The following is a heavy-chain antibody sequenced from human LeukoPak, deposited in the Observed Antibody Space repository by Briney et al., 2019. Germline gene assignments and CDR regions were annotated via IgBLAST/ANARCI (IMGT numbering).Heavy chain of an antibody. J-gene: IGHJ4*02. CDR3: ARSGSYRSYYFDY. D-gene: IGHD1-26*01. Sequence: PGRSLRLSCAASGFTFTNYAMNWVRQAPGKGLEWVATVSYDGTDTSYADSVKGRFAIFRDNSKNTLYLQMNSLRTEDTAVYYCARSGSYRSYYFDYWDQGTLVTVSS. CDR2: VSYDGTDT. CDR1: GFTFTNYA. V-gene: IGHV3-30*09.